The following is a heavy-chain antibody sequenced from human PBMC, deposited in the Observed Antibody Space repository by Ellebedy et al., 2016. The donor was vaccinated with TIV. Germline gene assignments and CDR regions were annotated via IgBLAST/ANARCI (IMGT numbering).Heavy chain of an antibody. Sequence: GESLKISXAASGFTFSSYSMNWVRQAPGKGLEWVSYISSSSSTIYYADSVKGRFTISRDNAKNSLYLQMNSLRAEDTAVYYCARDIGGILWFGELSYGMDVWGQGTTVTVSS. CDR1: GFTFSSYS. CDR3: ARDIGGILWFGELSYGMDV. J-gene: IGHJ6*02. CDR2: ISSSSSTI. D-gene: IGHD3-10*01. V-gene: IGHV3-48*04.